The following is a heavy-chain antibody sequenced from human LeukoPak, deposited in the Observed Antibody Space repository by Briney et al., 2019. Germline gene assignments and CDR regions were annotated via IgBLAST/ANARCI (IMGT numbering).Heavy chain of an antibody. CDR1: GFTFSSYG. D-gene: IGHD3-22*01. CDR2: IRYDGSNK. Sequence: GGSLRLSCASSGFTFSSYGMHWVRQAPGKGLEWVTFIRYDGSNKYYADSVKGRFTISRDNAKNSLYLQMNSLRAEDTAVYYCARGAVWGYYDSSGYYPLDYWGQGTLVTVSS. J-gene: IGHJ4*02. CDR3: ARGAVWGYYDSSGYYPLDY. V-gene: IGHV3-30*02.